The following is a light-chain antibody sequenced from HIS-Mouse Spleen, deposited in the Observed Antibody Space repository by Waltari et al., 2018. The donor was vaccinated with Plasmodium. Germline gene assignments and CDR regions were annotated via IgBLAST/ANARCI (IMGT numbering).Light chain of an antibody. CDR1: QSVLYSSNNKNY. CDR2: WAS. Sequence: DIVMTQSPDSLAVSLGERATIKCKSSQSVLYSSNNKNYLAWYQQKPGQTPTLLIYWASTRKSGVPDLCSGSGSGTDFTLTISSLQAEDGAVYYCQQYYSTPYTFGQGTKLEIK. J-gene: IGKJ2*01. V-gene: IGKV4-1*01. CDR3: QQYYSTPYT.